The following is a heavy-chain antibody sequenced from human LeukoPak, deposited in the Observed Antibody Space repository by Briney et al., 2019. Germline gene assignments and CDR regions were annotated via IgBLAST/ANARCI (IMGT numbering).Heavy chain of an antibody. Sequence: PGRSLRLSCAASGFTFSSYGMHWVHQAPGKGLEWVAVISYDGSNKYYADSVKGRFTISRDNSKNTLYLQMNSLRAEDTAVYYCAKDQGFGSQWLVLNYYGMDVWGQGTTVTVSS. D-gene: IGHD6-19*01. CDR1: GFTFSSYG. CDR2: ISYDGSNK. CDR3: AKDQGFGSQWLVLNYYGMDV. V-gene: IGHV3-30*18. J-gene: IGHJ6*02.